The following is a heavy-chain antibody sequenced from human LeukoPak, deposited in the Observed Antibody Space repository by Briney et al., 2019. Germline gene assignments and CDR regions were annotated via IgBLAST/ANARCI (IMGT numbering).Heavy chain of an antibody. Sequence: SETLSLTCAVYGGSFSGYYWSWIRQPPGKGLEWIGEINHSGSTNYNPSLKSRVPISVDTSKNQFSLKLSSVTAADTAVYYCARFFHDYGAVNWFDPWGQGTLVTVSS. CDR2: INHSGST. J-gene: IGHJ5*02. CDR3: ARFFHDYGAVNWFDP. CDR1: GGSFSGYY. V-gene: IGHV4-34*01. D-gene: IGHD4-17*01.